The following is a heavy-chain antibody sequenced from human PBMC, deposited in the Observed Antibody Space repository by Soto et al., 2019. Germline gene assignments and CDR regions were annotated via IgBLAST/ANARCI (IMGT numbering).Heavy chain of an antibody. V-gene: IGHV1-18*04. CDR1: GYTFTSYG. J-gene: IGHJ5*02. CDR3: ARVSVVTAILAWFDP. D-gene: IGHD2-21*02. CDR2: ISAYNGNT. Sequence: ASVKVCCKASGYTFTSYGISWVRQAPGQGLEWMGWISAYNGNTNYAQKVQGRVTMTTEASTSTAYMELRSLRSDDTAVYYCARVSVVTAILAWFDPWRQGTLVTVSS.